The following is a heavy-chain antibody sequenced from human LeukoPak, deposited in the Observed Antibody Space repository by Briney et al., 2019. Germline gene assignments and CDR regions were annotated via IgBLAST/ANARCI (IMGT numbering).Heavy chain of an antibody. CDR1: GYTFTSYD. CDR3: AKSIQAYSEFWSGYFAY. CDR2: MNPNSGNT. J-gene: IGHJ4*02. Sequence: ASVKVSCKASGYTFTSYDINWVRQATGQGLEWLGWMNPNSGNTGYAQKFQGRVTITMDTSINTAYMELSNLRSEDTAVYYCAKSIQAYSEFWSGYFAYWGQGTLVTVSS. D-gene: IGHD3-3*01. V-gene: IGHV1-8*03.